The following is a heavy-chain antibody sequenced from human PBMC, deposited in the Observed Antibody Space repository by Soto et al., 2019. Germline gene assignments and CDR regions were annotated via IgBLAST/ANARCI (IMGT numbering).Heavy chain of an antibody. Sequence: EVQLVESGGGLVQPGGSLRLSCAASGFTCSTYWMHWVRQVPGKGLVWVSRVDPDGTTTTYPASVKGRFTISRDNANNALHLQMNSMRVDHTSVYVCAIDLARVDDSWGPGTLVTVSS. CDR3: AIDLARVDDS. V-gene: IGHV3-74*03. CDR2: VDPDGTTT. J-gene: IGHJ5*01. CDR1: GFTCSTYW. D-gene: IGHD6-6*01.